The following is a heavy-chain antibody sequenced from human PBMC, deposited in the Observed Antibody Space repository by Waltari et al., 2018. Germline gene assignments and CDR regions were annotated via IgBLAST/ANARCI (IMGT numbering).Heavy chain of an antibody. J-gene: IGHJ3*02. Sequence: QVQLVESGGGVVQSGRSLRLACVGSGFTFTNHGRNWVRQAPGKGLEWGAVIWDDGSNKNYVDSVKGRFTISRNNSKNTLYLEMNSLRAEDTAVYFCARGDGGSGLGASDIWGQGTMVTVSS. CDR3: ARGDGGSGLGASDI. CDR2: IWDDGSNK. CDR1: GFTFTNHG. D-gene: IGHD3-3*01. V-gene: IGHV3-33*01.